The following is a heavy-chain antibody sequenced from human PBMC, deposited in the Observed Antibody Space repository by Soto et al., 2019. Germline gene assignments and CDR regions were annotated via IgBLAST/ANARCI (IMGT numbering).Heavy chain of an antibody. CDR2: VSSYRGAT. Sequence: PSETLSLTCTVSGGSVDRGDYYWTWIRQPPGKGLEWIAYVSSYRGATYYNPSLKSRVTISVDTSKNQFSLKLSSVTAADTAVYYCARAVLENYGMDVWGQGTTVTVSS. J-gene: IGHJ6*02. CDR1: GGSVDRGDYY. CDR3: ARAVLENYGMDV. V-gene: IGHV4-30-4*01.